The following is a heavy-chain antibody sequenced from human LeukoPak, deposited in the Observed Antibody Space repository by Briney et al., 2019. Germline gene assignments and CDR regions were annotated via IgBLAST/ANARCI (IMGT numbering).Heavy chain of an antibody. Sequence: PGGSLRLSCAASGFTFSSYSMNWVRQAPGKGLEWVSSISSSSSYIYYADSVKGRFTISRDNAKNSLYLQMNSLRAEDTAVYYCARANRVDIVATRLLERIDYWRQGTLVSVSS. CDR2: ISSSSSYI. CDR1: GFTFSSYS. V-gene: IGHV3-21*04. D-gene: IGHD5-12*01. CDR3: ARANRVDIVATRLLERIDY. J-gene: IGHJ4*02.